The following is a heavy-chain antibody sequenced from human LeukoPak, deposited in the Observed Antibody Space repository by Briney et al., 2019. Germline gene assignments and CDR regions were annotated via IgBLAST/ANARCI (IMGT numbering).Heavy chain of an antibody. D-gene: IGHD3-10*01. CDR1: GGSFSGYY. CDR2: INHSGST. J-gene: IGHJ6*02. V-gene: IGHV4-34*01. Sequence: SETLSLTCVVYGGSFSGYYWSWIRQPPGKGLEWIGEINHSGSTNYNPSLKSRVTISVDTSKNQFSLKLSSVAAADTAVYYCARARNYYGSGSYYGGLRYYYYGMDVWGQGTTVTVCS. CDR3: ARARNYYGSGSYYGGLRYYYYGMDV.